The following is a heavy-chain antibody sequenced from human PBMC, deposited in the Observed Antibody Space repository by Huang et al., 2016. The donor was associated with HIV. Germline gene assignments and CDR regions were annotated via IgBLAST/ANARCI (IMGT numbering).Heavy chain of an antibody. Sequence: EVQLVQSEAEVKKPGESLKISCRGSGYSFTNYWIGWVRQRPGEGLEWMGVIDPADSDTRYSTSFQGQVTSSADKSTRTAYLQWSSLQASDTAIYYCARSEVLVTAVPFDHWGQGTLVTVSS. CDR1: GYSFTNYW. CDR3: ARSEVLVTAVPFDH. CDR2: IDPADSDT. V-gene: IGHV5-51*03. D-gene: IGHD2-21*02. J-gene: IGHJ4*02.